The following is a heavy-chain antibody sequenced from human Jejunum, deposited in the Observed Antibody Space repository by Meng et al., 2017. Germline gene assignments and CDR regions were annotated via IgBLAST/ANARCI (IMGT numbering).Heavy chain of an antibody. CDR2: IRSKAYGRTT. V-gene: IGHV3-49*03. Sequence: GESLKISCTASGFTFGDYAMSWFRQAPGKGLEWVGFIRSKAYGRTTEYAASVKGRFTISRDDSKSIAYLQMNSLKTEDTAVYYCTRGFGGSYSVDAFDIWGQGTMVTVSS. D-gene: IGHD1-26*01. J-gene: IGHJ3*02. CDR3: TRGFGGSYSVDAFDI. CDR1: GFTFGDYA.